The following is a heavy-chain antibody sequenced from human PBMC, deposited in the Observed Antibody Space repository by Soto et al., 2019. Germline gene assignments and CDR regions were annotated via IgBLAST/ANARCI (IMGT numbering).Heavy chain of an antibody. CDR1: GYSFISYW. D-gene: IGHD3-10*01. Sequence: PGESLKISCKGSGYSFISYWIGWVLQIPWKGLEWMGIIYVDDSDTVYSPSFQGQVTISAAKSIRTAYLQWSSLKASDTAMYYCARTLMFRGVIREVDVWGQGTTVTVSS. J-gene: IGHJ6*02. V-gene: IGHV5-51*01. CDR2: IYVDDSDT. CDR3: ARTLMFRGVIREVDV.